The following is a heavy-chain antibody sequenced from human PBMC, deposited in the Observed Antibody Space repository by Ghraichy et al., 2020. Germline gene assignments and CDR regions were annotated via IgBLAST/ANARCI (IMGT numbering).Heavy chain of an antibody. V-gene: IGHV3-66*01. CDR3: ARGGGEGGLVHYYGMDV. CDR2: IYSGGST. D-gene: IGHD2-21*01. Sequence: GGSLRLSCAASGFTVSSNYMSWVRQAPGKGLEWVSVIYSGGSTYYADSVKGRFTISRDNSKNTLYLQMNSLRAEDTAVYYCARGGGEGGLVHYYGMDVWGQGTTVTVSS. J-gene: IGHJ6*02. CDR1: GFTVSSNY.